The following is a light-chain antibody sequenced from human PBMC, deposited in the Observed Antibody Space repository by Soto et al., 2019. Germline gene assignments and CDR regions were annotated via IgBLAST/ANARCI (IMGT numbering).Light chain of an antibody. V-gene: IGLV2-14*01. CDR2: EVS. CDR1: SSDVGGYSY. J-gene: IGLJ2*01. CDR3: SSYTSSSTLV. Sequence: QSALTQPPSASGSPGQSVAISCTGTSSDVGGYSYVSWYQQHPGKAPKLMIYEVSNRPSGISNRFSGSKSGNTASLTLSGLQAEDEADYYCSSYTSSSTLVFGGGTQLTVL.